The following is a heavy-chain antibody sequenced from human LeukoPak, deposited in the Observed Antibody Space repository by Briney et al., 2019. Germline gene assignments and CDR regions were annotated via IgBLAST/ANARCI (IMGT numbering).Heavy chain of an antibody. CDR2: ISGSGGSSGGST. CDR1: GFTFSSYA. V-gene: IGHV3-23*01. D-gene: IGHD3-22*01. Sequence: GGSLRLSCAASGFTFSSYAMSWVRQAPGRGLEWVSGISGSGGSSGGSTYYADSVKGRLTISRDNSKNTLYLQMNSLRAEDTAVYCCASKGATYYYDSSGYSQTADFDYWGQGTLVTVSS. J-gene: IGHJ4*02. CDR3: ASKGATYYYDSSGYSQTADFDY.